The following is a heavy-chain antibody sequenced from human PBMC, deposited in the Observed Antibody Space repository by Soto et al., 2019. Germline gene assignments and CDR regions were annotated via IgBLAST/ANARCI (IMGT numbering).Heavy chain of an antibody. V-gene: IGHV4-4*07. D-gene: IGHD1-1*01. Sequence: ETLSLTCTVSGASISGFYWSWIRKSAGKGLEWIGRIYATGTTDYNPSLKSRVMMSVDTSKKQFSLKLRSVTAADTAVYYCVRDGTKTLRDWFDPWGQGISVTVS. CDR1: GASISGFY. J-gene: IGHJ5*02. CDR3: VRDGTKTLRDWFDP. CDR2: IYATGTT.